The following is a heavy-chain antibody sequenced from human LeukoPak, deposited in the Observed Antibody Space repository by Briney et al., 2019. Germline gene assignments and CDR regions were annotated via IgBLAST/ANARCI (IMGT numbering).Heavy chain of an antibody. CDR3: AHSLKEQLVRVFDY. V-gene: IGHV2-5*02. Sequence: SGPTLVNPTQTLTLTCTFSGFSLSTRGVGVGWIRQPPGKALEWLALIYWDDDKRYSPSLNTRLTITRDTSKNQVVLTMTNMDPVDTATYFCAHSLKEQLVRVFDYWGQGALITVSS. CDR2: IYWDDDK. J-gene: IGHJ4*02. D-gene: IGHD6-13*01. CDR1: GFSLSTRGVG.